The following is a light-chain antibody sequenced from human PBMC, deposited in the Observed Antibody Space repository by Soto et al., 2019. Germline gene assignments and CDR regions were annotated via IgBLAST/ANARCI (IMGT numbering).Light chain of an antibody. CDR3: QVWDTSSDHVV. V-gene: IGLV3-21*02. Sequence: SSELTQPPSVSVAPGQTARITCGGNNIGTKSVHWYQQRPGQAPVLVVYDDSDRPSGIPERFSGSNSGNTATLTINRVEAGDEADYYCQVWDTSSDHVVFGGGTKLTVL. J-gene: IGLJ2*01. CDR2: DDS. CDR1: NIGTKS.